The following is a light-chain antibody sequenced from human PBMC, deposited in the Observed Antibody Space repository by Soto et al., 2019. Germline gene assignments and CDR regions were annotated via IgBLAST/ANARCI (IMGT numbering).Light chain of an antibody. CDR3: QQYNNWPADRT. CDR1: QSVGSN. J-gene: IGKJ1*01. CDR2: GAS. V-gene: IGKV3-15*01. Sequence: EIVMTQSPAPLSVSPGERATLSCRASQSVGSNLAWYKQKPGQAPRLLIYGASTSATGIPARFSGSGSGTEFTLTISSLPSEDFAIYFCQQYNNWPADRTFGQGTKVEIK.